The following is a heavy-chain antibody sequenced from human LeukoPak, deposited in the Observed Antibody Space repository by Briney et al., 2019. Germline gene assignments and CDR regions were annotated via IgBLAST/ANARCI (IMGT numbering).Heavy chain of an antibody. Sequence: PGGCLRLSCAGSGFTVSSNYVSWVRQAPGKGLEWVANMRQDGIEKYYFGPLNGRFTISRDNAKNLMYLQMNSLTAEDTALYYCVRDRDPRNNYFDYWGQGTLVTVSS. D-gene: IGHD2-21*02. J-gene: IGHJ4*02. CDR3: VRDRDPRNNYFDY. V-gene: IGHV3-7*01. CDR2: MRQDGIEK. CDR1: GFTVSSNY.